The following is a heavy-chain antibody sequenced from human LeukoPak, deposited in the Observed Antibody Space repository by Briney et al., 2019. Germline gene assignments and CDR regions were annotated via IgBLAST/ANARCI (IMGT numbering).Heavy chain of an antibody. CDR3: ARERDFWSGYYRYYYYMDV. V-gene: IGHV1-8*03. CDR1: GYTFTSYD. D-gene: IGHD3-3*01. Sequence: GASVKVSCKASGYTFTSYDINWVRQATGQGLEWMGWMNPNSGNTDYAQKFQGRVTITRNTSISTAYMELSSLRSEDTAVYYCARERDFWSGYYRYYYYMDVWGKGTTVTVSS. CDR2: MNPNSGNT. J-gene: IGHJ6*03.